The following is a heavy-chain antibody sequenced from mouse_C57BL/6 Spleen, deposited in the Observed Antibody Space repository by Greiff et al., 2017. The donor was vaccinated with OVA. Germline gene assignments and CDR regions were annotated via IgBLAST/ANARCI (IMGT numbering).Heavy chain of an antibody. V-gene: IGHV1-52*01. CDR1: GYTFTSYW. Sequence: QVHVKQPGAELVRPGSSVKLSCKASGYTFTSYWMHWVKQRPIQGLEWIGNIDPSDSETHYNQKFKDKATLTVDKSSSTAYMQLSSLTSEDSAVYYCARPSSGYLTGFDYWGQGTTLTVSS. J-gene: IGHJ2*01. D-gene: IGHD3-2*02. CDR3: ARPSSGYLTGFDY. CDR2: IDPSDSET.